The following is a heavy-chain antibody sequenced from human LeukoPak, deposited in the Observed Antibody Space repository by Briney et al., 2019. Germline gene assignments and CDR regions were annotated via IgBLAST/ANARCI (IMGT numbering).Heavy chain of an antibody. J-gene: IGHJ4*02. D-gene: IGHD2-15*01. CDR3: ARTRVVAATLYYLDY. CDR1: GGSISSYY. CDR2: IYTSGST. V-gene: IGHV4-4*07. Sequence: SETLSLTCTVSGGSISSYYWSWIRQPAGKGLEWIGRIYTSGSTNYNPSLKSRVTMSVDTSKHQFSLQLSSVTAADTAVYYCARTRVVAATLYYLDYWGQGTLVTVSS.